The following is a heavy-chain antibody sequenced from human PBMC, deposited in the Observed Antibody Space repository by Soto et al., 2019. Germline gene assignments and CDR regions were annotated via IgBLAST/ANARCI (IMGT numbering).Heavy chain of an antibody. CDR3: AKDSYCSSTSCYKGNDYYYMDV. CDR2: ISWNSGSI. V-gene: IGHV3-9*01. Sequence: EVQLVESGGGLVQPGRSLRLSCAASGFTFDDYAMHWVRQAPGKGLEWVSGISWNSGSIGYADSVKGRFTISRDNAKNSPYLQMNSLRGEDTALYYCAKDSYCSSTSCYKGNDYYYMDVWGKGTTVTVSS. CDR1: GFTFDDYA. D-gene: IGHD2-2*02. J-gene: IGHJ6*03.